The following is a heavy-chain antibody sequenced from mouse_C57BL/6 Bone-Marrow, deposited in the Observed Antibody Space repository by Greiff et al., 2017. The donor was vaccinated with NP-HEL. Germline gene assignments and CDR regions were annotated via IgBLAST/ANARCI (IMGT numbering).Heavy chain of an antibody. CDR1: GYTFTESP. V-gene: IGHV1-62-2*01. Sequence: QVQLQQSGAELVKPGASVKLSCKASGYTFTESPIHWVKQRSGPGLGWIGWVYPGSGSVKYNEKFKDKATLTADKSSSTVYMELSRLTSEDSAVYFCARHEREGAYSNLDDWGQGNTLTVSS. CDR3: ARHEREGAYSNLDD. CDR2: VYPGSGSV. D-gene: IGHD2-5*01. J-gene: IGHJ2*01.